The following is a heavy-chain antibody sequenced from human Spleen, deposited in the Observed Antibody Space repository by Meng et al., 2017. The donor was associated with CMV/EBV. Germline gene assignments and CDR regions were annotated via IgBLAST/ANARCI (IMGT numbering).Heavy chain of an antibody. J-gene: IGHJ4*02. D-gene: IGHD2-21*01. CDR1: GFTFRSHA. CDR2: ISASAGGT. V-gene: IGHV3-23*01. Sequence: GGSLRLSCAASGFTFRSHAIHWVRQAPVKGLEWVSAISASAGGTYYADSVKGRFTISRDNAKNTLYLQMNSLRAEDTAVYYCAKYSAVGERLYYFDYWGQGTLVTVSS. CDR3: AKYSAVGERLYYFDY.